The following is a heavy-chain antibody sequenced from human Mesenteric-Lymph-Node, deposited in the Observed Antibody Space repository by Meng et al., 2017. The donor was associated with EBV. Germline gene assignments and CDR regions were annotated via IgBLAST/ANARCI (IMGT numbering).Heavy chain of an antibody. Sequence: VRVLGAGGGLVQPGGSLRLSCAASGFTFSSYAMSWVRQAPGKGLEWVAVISYDGTRKYYTDSVKGRFTISRDNSKNTLYLQMNSLRADDTAVYYCAKDISGTGDYWGQGTLVTVSS. CDR1: GFTFSSYA. CDR3: AKDISGTGDY. CDR2: ISYDGTRK. V-gene: IGHV3-30*18. J-gene: IGHJ4*02. D-gene: IGHD3-10*01.